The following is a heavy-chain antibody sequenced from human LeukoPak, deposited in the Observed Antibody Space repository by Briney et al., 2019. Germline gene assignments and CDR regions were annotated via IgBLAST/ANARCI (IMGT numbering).Heavy chain of an antibody. CDR1: GFTFSTYS. J-gene: IGHJ6*04. CDR2: IDSSSSYI. CDR3: AELGITMIGGV. Sequence: PGGSLRLSCAASGFTFSTYSMNWVRQAPGKGLEWVSSIDSSSSYIYYADSVKGRFTISRDNAKNSLYLQMNSLRAEDTAVYYCAELGITMIGGVWGKGTTVTISS. D-gene: IGHD3-10*02. V-gene: IGHV3-21*01.